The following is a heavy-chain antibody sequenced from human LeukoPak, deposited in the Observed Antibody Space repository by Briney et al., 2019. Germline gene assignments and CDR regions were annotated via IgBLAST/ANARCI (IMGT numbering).Heavy chain of an antibody. V-gene: IGHV4-4*07. CDR2: IYTSGST. Sequence: TSETLSLTCTVSGGSISSYYWSWIRQPAGKGLEWIGRIYTSGSTNYNPSLKSRVTMSVDTSKNQFSLKLSSVTAADTAVYYCFGDGYNSRDYWGQGTLVTVSS. J-gene: IGHJ4*02. D-gene: IGHD5-24*01. CDR1: GGSISSYY. CDR3: FGDGYNSRDY.